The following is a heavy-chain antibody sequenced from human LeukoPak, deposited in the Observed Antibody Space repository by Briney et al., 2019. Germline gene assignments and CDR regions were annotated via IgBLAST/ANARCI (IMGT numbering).Heavy chain of an antibody. D-gene: IGHD4-23*01. J-gene: IGHJ4*02. CDR1: GFTVSSNY. CDR2: IYSGGST. Sequence: GGSLRLSCAASGFTVSSNYMSWVRQAPGKGLEWVSVIYSGGSTYYADSVKGRFTISRDNSKNTLYLQMNSLRAEDTAVYYCAKEVYGGNSGFDYWGQGTLVTVSS. V-gene: IGHV3-53*01. CDR3: AKEVYGGNSGFDY.